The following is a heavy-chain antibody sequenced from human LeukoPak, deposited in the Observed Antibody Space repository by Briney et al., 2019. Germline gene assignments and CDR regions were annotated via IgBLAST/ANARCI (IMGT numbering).Heavy chain of an antibody. CDR2: INPNSGGT. V-gene: IGHV1-2*02. CDR1: GYTFTGYY. J-gene: IGHJ4*02. CDR3: ARELTADPDYFDY. D-gene: IGHD3-9*01. Sequence: GASVKVSCKASGYTFTGYYIHWVREAPGQGLEWMGWINPNSGGTNYAQMFQGRVTMNRDTSISTAYMELSRLRSDDTAVYYCARELTADPDYFDYWGQGTLVTVSS.